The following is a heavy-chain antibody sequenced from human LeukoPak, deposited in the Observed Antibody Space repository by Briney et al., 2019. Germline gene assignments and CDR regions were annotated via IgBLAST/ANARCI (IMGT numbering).Heavy chain of an antibody. J-gene: IGHJ3*02. CDR3: ARSTRRQNDAFDI. Sequence: PGGSLRLSCAASGFTFSSYSVNWVRQAPGKGLEWVSSISERSSYIYYADSMKGRSTISRDNAKNSLYLQMNSLRAEDTAVYYCARSTRRQNDAFDIWGQGTVVTVSS. CDR2: ISERSSYI. V-gene: IGHV3-21*01. CDR1: GFTFSSYS.